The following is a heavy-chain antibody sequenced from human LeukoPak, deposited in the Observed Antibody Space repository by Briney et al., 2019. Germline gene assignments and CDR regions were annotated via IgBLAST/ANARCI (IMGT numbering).Heavy chain of an antibody. V-gene: IGHV4-59*11. CDR3: ARGRQDVTMIVVVMTAVSYYLDV. CDR2: ISYIGST. D-gene: IGHD3-22*01. CDR1: GGSFGSHY. Sequence: SETLSLTCTVSGGSFGSHYWSWIRQPPGKGLEWIGYISYIGSTNYNPSLKSRVTISVDTSKNQFSLKLSSVTAADTAVYYCARGRQDVTMIVVVMTAVSYYLDVWGKGTTVTVS. J-gene: IGHJ6*03.